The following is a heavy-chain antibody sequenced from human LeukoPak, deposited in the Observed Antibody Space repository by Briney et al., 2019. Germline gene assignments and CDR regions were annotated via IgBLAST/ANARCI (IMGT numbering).Heavy chain of an antibody. CDR2: INPINGST. J-gene: IGHJ4*02. Sequence: ASVQVSCEASGYTFTDYFIHWVRQAPGQGLEWVGWINPINGSTKYAQKFQGRVTMTRDTSISTAYMDLSRLRSDDTAIYYCATEIRLYTVCDMGGYWGQGTLVTVSS. CDR3: ATEIRLYTVCDMGGY. CDR1: GYTFTDYF. D-gene: IGHD5/OR15-5a*01. V-gene: IGHV1-2*02.